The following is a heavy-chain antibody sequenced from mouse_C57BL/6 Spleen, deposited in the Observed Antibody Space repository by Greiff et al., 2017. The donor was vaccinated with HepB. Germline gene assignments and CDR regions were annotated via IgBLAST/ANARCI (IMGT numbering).Heavy chain of an antibody. Sequence: VQLQQPGAELVKPGASVKMSCKASGYTFTSYWITWVKQRPGQGLEWIGDIYPGSGSTNYNEKFKSKATLTVDTSSSTAYMQLSSLTSEDSAVYYCARGGLYYGSSHWYFDVWGTGTTVTVSS. J-gene: IGHJ1*03. V-gene: IGHV1-55*01. CDR2: IYPGSGST. CDR1: GYTFTSYW. D-gene: IGHD1-1*01. CDR3: ARGGLYYGSSHWYFDV.